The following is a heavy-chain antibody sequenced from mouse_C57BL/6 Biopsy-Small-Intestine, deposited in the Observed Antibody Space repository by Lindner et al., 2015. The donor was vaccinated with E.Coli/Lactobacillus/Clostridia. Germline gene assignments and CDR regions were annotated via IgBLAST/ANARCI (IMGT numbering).Heavy chain of an antibody. CDR1: GYTFTNYW. CDR3: ARYDYDVGDY. Sequence: VQLQESGAELVRPGTSVKMSCKVSGYTFTNYWIGWAKQRPGHGLEWIGDIYPGGGYTNYNEKFKGKATLTADKSSSTAYMQFSSLTSEDSAIYYCARYDYDVGDYWGQGTTLTVSS. J-gene: IGHJ2*01. D-gene: IGHD2-4*01. CDR2: IYPGGGYT. V-gene: IGHV1-63*01.